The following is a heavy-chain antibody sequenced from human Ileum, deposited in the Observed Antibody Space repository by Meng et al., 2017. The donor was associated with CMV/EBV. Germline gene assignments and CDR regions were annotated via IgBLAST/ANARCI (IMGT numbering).Heavy chain of an antibody. CDR1: GGSISSFY. D-gene: IGHD3-10*01. V-gene: IGHV4-59*01. CDR2: ISNSGST. J-gene: IGHJ6*02. Sequence: SETLSLTCTVSGGSISSFYWTWIRQSPGKGLEWIGYISNSGSTNYNPSLKSRLTMSVDASQNQFSLNLSSVTAADTAVYYCARGRVYYYGWNPPYGMDVWGQGTTVTVSS. CDR3: ARGRVYYYGWNPPYGMDV.